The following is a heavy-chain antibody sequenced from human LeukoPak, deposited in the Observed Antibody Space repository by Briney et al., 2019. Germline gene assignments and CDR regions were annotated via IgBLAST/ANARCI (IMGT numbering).Heavy chain of an antibody. CDR3: AKQGPYGSGPYFDY. CDR1: GFTFSNYA. D-gene: IGHD3-10*01. Sequence: GGSLRLSCAASGFTFSNYAMSWVRQAPGKGLEWVSGISISGGITYYADSVKGRFTISRDNSKNTLYLQMNSLRGEDTAVYYCAKQGPYGSGPYFDYWGQGALVTVSS. V-gene: IGHV3-23*01. CDR2: ISISGGIT. J-gene: IGHJ4*02.